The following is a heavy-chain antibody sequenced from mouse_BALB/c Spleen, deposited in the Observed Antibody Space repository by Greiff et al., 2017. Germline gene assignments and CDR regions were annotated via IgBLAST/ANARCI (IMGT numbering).Heavy chain of an antibody. Sequence: QVQLQQSGAELVRPGTSVKVSCKASGYAFTNYLIEWVKQRPGQGLEWIGVINPGSGGTNYNEKFKGKATLTADKSSSTAYMQLSSLTSDDSAVYFCAREGYFDVWGAGTTVTVSS. CDR3: AREGYFDV. J-gene: IGHJ1*01. CDR2: INPGSGGT. CDR1: GYAFTNYL. V-gene: IGHV1-54*01.